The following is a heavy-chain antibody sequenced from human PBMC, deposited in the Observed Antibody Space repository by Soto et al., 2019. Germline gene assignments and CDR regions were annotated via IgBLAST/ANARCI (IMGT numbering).Heavy chain of an antibody. CDR2: INPSGGST. V-gene: IGHV1-46*03. CDR1: GYTFTSYY. D-gene: IGHD3-22*01. J-gene: IGHJ4*02. Sequence: ASVKVYCKASGYTFTSYYMHWVRQAPGQGLEWMGIINPSGGSTSYAQKFQGRVTMTRDTSTSTVYMELSSLRSEDTAVYYCARKGRNCGSSGYYGWGYFDYCGQGILVTGSS. CDR3: ARKGRNCGSSGYYGWGYFDY.